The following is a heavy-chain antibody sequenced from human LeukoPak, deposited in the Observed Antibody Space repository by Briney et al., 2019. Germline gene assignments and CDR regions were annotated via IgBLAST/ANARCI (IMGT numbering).Heavy chain of an antibody. V-gene: IGHV4-34*01. CDR2: INHSGST. CDR3: ARGRGSSWYEGSWFDP. D-gene: IGHD6-13*01. Sequence: PSETLSLTCAVYGGSFSGCYWSWIRQPPGKGLEWIGEINHSGSTNYNPSLKSRVTISVDTSKNQFSLKLSSVTAADTAVYYCARGRGSSWYEGSWFDPWGQGTLVTVSS. CDR1: GGSFSGCY. J-gene: IGHJ5*02.